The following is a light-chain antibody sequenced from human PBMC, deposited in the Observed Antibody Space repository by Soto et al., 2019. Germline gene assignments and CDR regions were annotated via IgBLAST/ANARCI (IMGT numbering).Light chain of an antibody. V-gene: IGLV2-14*01. CDR2: DVS. J-gene: IGLJ1*01. CDR1: SSDVGGYNY. Sequence: QSVLTQPASASGSPGQSITISCTGTSSDVGGYNYVSWYQQHPGKVPKLMMFDVSNRPSGVSNRFSASKSGNTASLTISGLQAEDEADYFCCSYATGSVYVFGTGTKLTVL. CDR3: CSYATGSVYV.